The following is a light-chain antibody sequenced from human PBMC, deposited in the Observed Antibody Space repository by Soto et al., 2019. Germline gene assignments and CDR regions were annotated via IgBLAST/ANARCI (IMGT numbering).Light chain of an antibody. V-gene: IGKV1-5*01. CDR1: KSISSW. CDR3: QACNRYPIT. CDR2: DDS. J-gene: IGKJ5*01. Sequence: IQMTQSPSSLSSAVGDRVTITRRDSKSISSWLAWYQQKPGKAHKLLIYDDSSLESGVPSRFSGSGSGTEFTLTISSLQPDDYATYYCQACNRYPITSGQGTRLAIK.